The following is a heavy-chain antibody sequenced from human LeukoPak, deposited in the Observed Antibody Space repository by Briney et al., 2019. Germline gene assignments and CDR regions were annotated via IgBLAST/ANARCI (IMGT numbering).Heavy chain of an antibody. CDR1: AGSVRCHH. CDR2: VNYSGST. J-gene: IGHJ1*01. D-gene: IGHD1-26*01. CDR3: AKDIEAVGVSLYLLL. V-gene: IGHV4-59*02. Sequence: PSETLSVTSSAAAGSVRCHHWSRIRQTPGKGLEWIGQVNYSGSTYYNPSLKTRVTLSIDTSKNQFSLKLSSVNAAETAVYYCAKDIEAVGVSLYLLLGGQGTLVTVSS.